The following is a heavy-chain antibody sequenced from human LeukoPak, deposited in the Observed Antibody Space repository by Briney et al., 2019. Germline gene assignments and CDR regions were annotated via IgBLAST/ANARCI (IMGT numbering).Heavy chain of an antibody. CDR2: IYYSGST. CDR3: ARGRFRGLQYNWFDP. D-gene: IGHD5-24*01. CDR1: GGSISSYY. V-gene: IGHV4-59*12. Sequence: SETLSLTCTVSGGSISSYYWSWIRQPPGKGLEWIGYIYYSGSTNYNPSLKSRVTISVDTSKNQFSLKLSSVTAADTAVYYCARGRFRGLQYNWFDPWGQGTLVTVSS. J-gene: IGHJ5*02.